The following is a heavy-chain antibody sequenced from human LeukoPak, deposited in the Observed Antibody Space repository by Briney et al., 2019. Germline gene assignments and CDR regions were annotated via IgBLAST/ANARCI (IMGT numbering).Heavy chain of an antibody. V-gene: IGHV1-2*02. CDR3: TREGHSTSSFDY. D-gene: IGHD6-6*01. CDR2: INPFSGVT. Sequence: ASVKVSCKACGYTFTGYYIHWVRRAPGQGLEWMGWINPFSGVTKYARNFQGRVTMTRDSSISTAYMELSSLRSDDTAVYYCTREGHSTSSFDYWGQGTLVPVSS. J-gene: IGHJ4*02. CDR1: GYTFTGYY.